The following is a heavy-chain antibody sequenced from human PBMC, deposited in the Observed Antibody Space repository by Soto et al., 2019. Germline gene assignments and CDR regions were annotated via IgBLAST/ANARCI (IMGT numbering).Heavy chain of an antibody. CDR3: ARDCSIRGGYSGYDYYYYYGMDV. CDR2: IYYSGST. D-gene: IGHD5-12*01. Sequence: QVQLQESGPGLVKPSETLSLTCTVSGGSVSSGSYYWSWIRQPPGKGLEWIGYIYYSGSTNYNPSLKSRVTISVDTSKNQFSLKLSSVTAADTAVYYCARDCSIRGGYSGYDYYYYYGMDVWGQGTTVTVSS. CDR1: GGSVSSGSYY. J-gene: IGHJ6*02. V-gene: IGHV4-61*01.